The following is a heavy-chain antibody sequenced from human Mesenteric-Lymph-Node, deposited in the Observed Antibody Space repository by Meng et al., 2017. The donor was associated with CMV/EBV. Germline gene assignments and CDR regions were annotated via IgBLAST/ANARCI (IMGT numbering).Heavy chain of an antibody. CDR1: GGTFSSYA. Sequence: SVKVSCKASGGTFSSYAISWVRQAPGQGLEWMRGIIPILGIANYAQKFQGRVTITADKSTSIAYMELSSLRSEDTAVYYCARNRGLIYSGYDPFWAFDIWGQGTMVTVSS. CDR3: ARNRGLIYSGYDPFWAFDI. D-gene: IGHD5-12*01. CDR2: IIPILGIA. J-gene: IGHJ3*02. V-gene: IGHV1-69*10.